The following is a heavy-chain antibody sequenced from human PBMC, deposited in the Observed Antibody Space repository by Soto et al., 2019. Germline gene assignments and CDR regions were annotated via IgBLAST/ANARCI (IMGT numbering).Heavy chain of an antibody. D-gene: IGHD3-10*01. V-gene: IGHV3-30*18. Sequence: QVQLVESGGGVVQPGKSLRLSCAGSGFTFSSYGMDWVRQAPGKGLEWVAVISYDGSNKYYADSVKGRFTISRDNSKNTLYLQMSSLTDDDTAVYYCAKDRMGAGVRGYFDYWGQGTLVTVSS. J-gene: IGHJ4*02. CDR2: ISYDGSNK. CDR3: AKDRMGAGVRGYFDY. CDR1: GFTFSSYG.